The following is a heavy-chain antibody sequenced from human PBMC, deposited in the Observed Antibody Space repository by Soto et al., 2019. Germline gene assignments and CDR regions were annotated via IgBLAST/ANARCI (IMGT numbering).Heavy chain of an antibody. V-gene: IGHV1-69*13. CDR1: GGTFSSYA. CDR3: ARDSVAAAGTGTNWFDP. J-gene: IGHJ5*02. CDR2: IIPIFGTA. D-gene: IGHD6-13*01. Sequence: SVKVSCKASGGTFSSYAISWVRQAPGQGLEWMGGIIPIFGTANYAQKFQGRVTITADESTSTAYMELSSLRSEDTAVYYCARDSVAAAGTGTNWFDPWGQGTLVTVSS.